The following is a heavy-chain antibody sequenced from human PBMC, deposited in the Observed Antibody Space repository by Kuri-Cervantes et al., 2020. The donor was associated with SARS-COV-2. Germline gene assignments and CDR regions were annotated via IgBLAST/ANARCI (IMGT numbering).Heavy chain of an antibody. CDR2: NYTSGST. V-gene: IGHV4-4*07. CDR3: ARVWYYDSSGHQWYFDL. CDR1: GGSISSYY. J-gene: IGHJ2*01. Sequence: SETLSLTCTVSGGSISSYYWSWIRQPAGKGLEWIGRNYTSGSTNYNPSLKSRVTMSVDTSKNQFTLKLSSVTAADTAVYYCARVWYYDSSGHQWYFDLWGRGTLVTVSS. D-gene: IGHD3-22*01.